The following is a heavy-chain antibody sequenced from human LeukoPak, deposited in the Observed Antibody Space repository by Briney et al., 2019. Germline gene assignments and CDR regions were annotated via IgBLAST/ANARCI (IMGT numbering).Heavy chain of an antibody. CDR2: ISGYDDNT. V-gene: IGHV1-18*01. Sequence: AAVRVSCQASGYTFASCGISWVRQAPGQGLDWVGWISGYDDNTRFAQSLQGRVIMTTDKSTSTAYMELTSLTSDDTAMYYCARDTALITTPGGPDFWGQGTLVTVSS. J-gene: IGHJ4*02. CDR3: ARDTALITTPGGPDF. D-gene: IGHD6-13*01. CDR1: GYTFASCG.